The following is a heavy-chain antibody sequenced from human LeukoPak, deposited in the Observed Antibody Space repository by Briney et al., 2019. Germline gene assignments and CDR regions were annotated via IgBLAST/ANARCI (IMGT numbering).Heavy chain of an antibody. D-gene: IGHD3-10*01. V-gene: IGHV4-59*01. CDR2: IYYSGST. J-gene: IGHJ6*03. CDR1: GGSITGYY. CDR3: ARGRSSMVRGYYYYYMDV. Sequence: SETLSLTCTVSGGSITGYYWSWIRQPPGKGLEWIGHIYYSGSTNYNPSLKSRVTISVDTSKNQFSLKLSSVTAADTAVYYCARGRSSMVRGYYYYYMDVWGKGTTVTISS.